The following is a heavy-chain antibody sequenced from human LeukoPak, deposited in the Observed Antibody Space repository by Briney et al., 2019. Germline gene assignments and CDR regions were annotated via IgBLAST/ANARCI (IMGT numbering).Heavy chain of an antibody. V-gene: IGHV4-59*01. CDR1: GGSISSYY. CDR3: ARERYCSSTSCPFDY. D-gene: IGHD2-2*01. Sequence: PSETLSLTCTVSGGSISSYYWSWIRQPPGTGLEWIGYIYYSGSTNYNPSLKSRVTISVDTSKNQFSLKLSSVTAADTAVYYCARERYCSSTSCPFDYWGQGTLVTVSS. J-gene: IGHJ4*02. CDR2: IYYSGST.